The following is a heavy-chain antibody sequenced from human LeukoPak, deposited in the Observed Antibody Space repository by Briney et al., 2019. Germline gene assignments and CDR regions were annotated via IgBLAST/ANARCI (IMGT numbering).Heavy chain of an antibody. Sequence: SETLSLTCTVSGGSISSGDYYWSWIRQPPGKGLEWIGYIYYSGSTYYNPSLKSRVTISVDTSKNQFSLTLSSVTAADTAVYYCARRHCSSTSCYMDVWGKGTTVTVSS. D-gene: IGHD2-2*01. CDR2: IYYSGST. V-gene: IGHV4-30-4*08. CDR1: GGSISSGDYY. CDR3: ARRHCSSTSCYMDV. J-gene: IGHJ6*04.